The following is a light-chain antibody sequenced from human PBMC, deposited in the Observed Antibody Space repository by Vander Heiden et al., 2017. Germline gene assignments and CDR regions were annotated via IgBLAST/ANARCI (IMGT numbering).Light chain of an antibody. CDR3: SSYAGRNNVV. Sequence: QSALTQPPSASGSPGQSVTISCTGTSSDVVGYNYVSWYQQHPGKAPKLIVYDVSERPSGVPDRFSGSKSGNTASLTVSGLQAEDEADYYCSSYAGRNNVVFGGGTKLTVL. CDR2: DVS. J-gene: IGLJ2*01. V-gene: IGLV2-8*01. CDR1: SSDVVGYNY.